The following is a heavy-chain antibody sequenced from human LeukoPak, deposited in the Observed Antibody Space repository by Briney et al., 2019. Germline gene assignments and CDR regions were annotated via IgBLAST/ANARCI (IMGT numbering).Heavy chain of an antibody. Sequence: GASVKVSCKASGYTFTSYGISWVRQAPGQGLEWMGWISAYNGNTNYAQKLQSRVTMTTDTSTSTAYMELRSLRSDDTAVYYCARVQIVVVYENWFDPWGQGTLVTVSS. V-gene: IGHV1-18*01. J-gene: IGHJ5*02. CDR1: GYTFTSYG. CDR2: ISAYNGNT. D-gene: IGHD2-2*01. CDR3: ARVQIVVVYENWFDP.